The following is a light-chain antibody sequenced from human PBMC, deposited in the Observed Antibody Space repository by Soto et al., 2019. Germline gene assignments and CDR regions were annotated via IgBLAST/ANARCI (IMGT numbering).Light chain of an antibody. CDR2: AAS. CDR3: QKYNSAPNT. Sequence: DVQMTQSPSSLSASVGDRVTITCRASRAISSSLAWYQQKPGKVPKLLIYAASTLHAGVQSRFSGSGSGTFFTLTINSLQAEDVATYYCQKYNSAPNTFGRGTRLEIK. J-gene: IGKJ2*01. V-gene: IGKV1-27*01. CDR1: RAISSS.